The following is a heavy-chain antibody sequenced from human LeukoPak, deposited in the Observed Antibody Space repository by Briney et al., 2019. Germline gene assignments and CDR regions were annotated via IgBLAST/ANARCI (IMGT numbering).Heavy chain of an antibody. V-gene: IGHV3-30*01. CDR1: GFTFSNYA. CDR2: ISSGGTYE. D-gene: IGHD3-10*01. CDR3: ARDSTYYYDSGSSGPHYFDN. J-gene: IGHJ4*02. Sequence: PGKSLRLPCAASGFTFSNYALHWVRHAPGKGLEWVSLISSGGTYEYYADSVKGRFTISRDNSKNTLYLQLNSLRAEDTAVYYCARDSTYYYDSGSSGPHYFDNWGQGTLVTVSS.